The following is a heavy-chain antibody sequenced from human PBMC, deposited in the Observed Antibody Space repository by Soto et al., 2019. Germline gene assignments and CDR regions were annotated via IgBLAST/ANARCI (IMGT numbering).Heavy chain of an antibody. J-gene: IGHJ4*02. V-gene: IGHV3-21*04. D-gene: IGHD3-3*01. Sequence: GGSLRLSCAASGFTFSSYSMNWVRQAPGKGLEWVSSISSSSSYIYYADSVKGRFTISRDNSKNTLYLQMNSLRAEDTAVYYCAKDALGPYYDFWSGYYTNYFDSWGQGSLVSVSS. CDR2: ISSSSSYI. CDR3: AKDALGPYYDFWSGYYTNYFDS. CDR1: GFTFSSYS.